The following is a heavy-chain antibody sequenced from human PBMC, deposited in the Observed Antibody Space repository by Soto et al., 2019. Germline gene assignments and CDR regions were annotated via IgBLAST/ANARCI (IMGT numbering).Heavy chain of an antibody. V-gene: IGHV3-23*01. J-gene: IGHJ5*02. CDR2: ISGSGDRT. CDR3: VKDDGGNPSTAPP. Sequence: EVQLQESGGGLVQPGGSLRLSCAASGTTIRNYPMSWVRQAPGKGLDWVSGISGSGDRTYYADSAKGRFTISKDFSKNSLSLQLDSLRVEDTAVYFCVKDDGGNPSTAPPWGQGTLVTVSS. D-gene: IGHD2-15*01. CDR1: GTTIRNYP.